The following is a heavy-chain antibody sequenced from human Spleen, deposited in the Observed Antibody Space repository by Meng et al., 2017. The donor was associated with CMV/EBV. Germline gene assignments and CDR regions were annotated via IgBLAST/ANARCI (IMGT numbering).Heavy chain of an antibody. CDR2: IYYNGGT. CDR3: ATPSSGWFNYFDY. Sequence: SQTLSLTCAASTAATFTFSNYWMSWVRQAPGKGLEWIATIYYNGGTSYNPSLKSRVTISLDTSKNQFSLKLNSVTAADTAVYYCATPSSGWFNYFDYWGQGTLVTVSS. CDR1: TAATFTFSNY. D-gene: IGHD6-19*01. J-gene: IGHJ4*02. V-gene: IGHV4-39*01.